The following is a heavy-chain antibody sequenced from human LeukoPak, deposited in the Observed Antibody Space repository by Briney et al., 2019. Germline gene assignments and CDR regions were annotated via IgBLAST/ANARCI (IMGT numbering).Heavy chain of an antibody. CDR3: ARHSGEYGADDAFDI. CDR2: IYYSGST. J-gene: IGHJ3*02. V-gene: IGHV4-59*08. Sequence: SETLSLTCTVSGGSISDYYWSWIRQPPGKGLEWIGYIYYSGSTNYNPSLKSRVTISVDTSKNQFSLNLRSVTAADTAVYYCARHSGEYGADDAFDIWGQGTMVTVSS. CDR1: GGSISDYY. D-gene: IGHD3-10*01.